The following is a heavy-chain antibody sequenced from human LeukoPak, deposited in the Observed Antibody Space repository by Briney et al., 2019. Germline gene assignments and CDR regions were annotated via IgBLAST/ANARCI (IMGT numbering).Heavy chain of an antibody. J-gene: IGHJ4*02. CDR3: ASGGVLYHSRL. D-gene: IGHD3-16*01. CDR2: IYYSGST. V-gene: IGHV4-39*01. CDR1: GGSISSSSYN. Sequence: SETLSLTCTVSGGSISSSSYNWGWIRQPPGKGLEWIGSIYYSGSTYSTPSLKSRVTISVDTSKNQFSLKLSSVTAADTAVYYCASGGVLYHSRLWGQGTLVTVSS.